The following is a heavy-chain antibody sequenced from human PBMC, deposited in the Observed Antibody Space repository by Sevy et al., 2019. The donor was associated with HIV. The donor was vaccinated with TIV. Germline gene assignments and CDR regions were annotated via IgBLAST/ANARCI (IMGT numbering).Heavy chain of an antibody. Sequence: GGTLRLSCAASGFPFTTYAVHWVRQAPGKGLEWLAVISFNGGNKYYADSVRGGFTISRDNSENSMYLQMSSLRVEDKAVYYCARDVSGGERFGQLSAYFAYWGEGTLVTVSS. CDR1: GFPFTTYA. J-gene: IGHJ4*02. D-gene: IGHD3-16*02. CDR3: ARDVSGGERFGQLSAYFAY. CDR2: ISFNGGNK. V-gene: IGHV3-30*14.